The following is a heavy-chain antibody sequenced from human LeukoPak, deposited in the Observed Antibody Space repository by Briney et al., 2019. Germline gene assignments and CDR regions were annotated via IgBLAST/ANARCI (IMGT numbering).Heavy chain of an antibody. D-gene: IGHD6-19*01. CDR3: ARGGMAGTIFDY. Sequence: GSLRLSCAASGFSFSSYTMSWVRQAPGKGLEWVSGISSISHYIYHADSMEGRFTISRDNVKNSLYLQMTSLRAEDTAVYYCARGGMAGTIFDYWGQGTLVTVSS. J-gene: IGHJ4*02. V-gene: IGHV3-21*01. CDR1: GFSFSSYT. CDR2: ISSISHYI.